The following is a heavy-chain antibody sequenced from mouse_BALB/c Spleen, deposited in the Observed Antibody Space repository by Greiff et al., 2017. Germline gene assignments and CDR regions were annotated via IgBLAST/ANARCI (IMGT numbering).Heavy chain of an antibody. CDR3: ARGSSYEYWYFDV. CDR1: GDSITSGY. J-gene: IGHJ1*01. V-gene: IGHV3-8*02. D-gene: IGHD1-1*01. Sequence: EVQLKESGPSLVKPSQTLSLTCSVTGDSITSGYWNWIRKFPGNKLEYMGYISYSGSTYYNPSLKSRISITRDTSKNQYYLQLNSVTTEDTATYYCARGSSYEYWYFDVWGAGTTVTVSS. CDR2: ISYSGST.